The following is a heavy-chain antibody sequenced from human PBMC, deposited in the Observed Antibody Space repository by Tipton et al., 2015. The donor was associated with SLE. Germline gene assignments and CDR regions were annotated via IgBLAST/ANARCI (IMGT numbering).Heavy chain of an antibody. CDR1: GYTFTSYD. CDR2: MNPNSGNT. V-gene: IGHV1-8*02. J-gene: IGHJ4*02. CDR3: ARATLASEYDYIWGSYRPHFDY. D-gene: IGHD3-16*02. Sequence: QLVQSGAEVKKPGASVKVSCKASGYTFTSYDINWVRQATGQGLEWMGWMNPNSGNTGYAQKFQGRVTMTTDTSTSTAYMELRSLRSDDTAVYYCARATLASEYDYIWGSYRPHFDYWGQGTLVTVSS.